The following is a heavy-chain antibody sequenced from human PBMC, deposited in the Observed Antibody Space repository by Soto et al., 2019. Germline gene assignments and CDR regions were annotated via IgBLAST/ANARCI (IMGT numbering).Heavy chain of an antibody. J-gene: IGHJ4*02. CDR3: ARVRTEYAGLDY. CDR2: INHSGST. Sequence: SETLSLTCAVYGGSFSGYYWSWIRQPPGKGLEWIGEINHSGSTNYNPSLKSRVTISVDTSMNQFSLKLTSVTAADTAVYFCARVRTEYAGLDYWGQGTLVTVSS. V-gene: IGHV4-34*01. D-gene: IGHD2-2*01. CDR1: GGSFSGYY.